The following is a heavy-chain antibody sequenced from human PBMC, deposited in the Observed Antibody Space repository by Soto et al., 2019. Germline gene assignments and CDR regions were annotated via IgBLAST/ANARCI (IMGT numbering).Heavy chain of an antibody. J-gene: IGHJ4*02. V-gene: IGHV3-48*03. CDR2: ISSSGSTI. D-gene: IGHD3-9*01. CDR1: GVTFSSYE. CDR3: VRDEDIWTGAFREGFFDY. Sequence: VQLVESGGGVVQPGGSLRLSCAASGVTFSSYEINWVRQAPGKGLEWVGCISSSGSTIYYAEGVKGRVTISRDNAKNSLYLHMSTVRAEDTGVCYCVRDEDIWTGAFREGFFDYWGQGTLVTVSS.